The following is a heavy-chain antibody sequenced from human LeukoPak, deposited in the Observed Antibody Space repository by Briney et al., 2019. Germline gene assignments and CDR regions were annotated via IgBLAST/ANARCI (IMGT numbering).Heavy chain of an antibody. CDR2: IHYSGST. CDR3: ARHEEGIYDYVWGSYRRGAMRD. CDR1: GGSISSYY. D-gene: IGHD3-16*02. J-gene: IGHJ4*02. Sequence: PSETLSLTCTVSGGSISSYYWNWIRQPPGKGLEWIGCIHYSGSTNYNPSPKSRVTISVDTSKNQFSLKLSSVTAADTAVYYCARHEEGIYDYVWGSYRRGAMRDWGQGTLVTVSS. V-gene: IGHV4-59*08.